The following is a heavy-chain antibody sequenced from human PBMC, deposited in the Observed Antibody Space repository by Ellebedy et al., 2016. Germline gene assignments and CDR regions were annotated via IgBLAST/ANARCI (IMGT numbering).Heavy chain of an antibody. V-gene: IGHV1-69*13. CDR1: GGTFSSYA. CDR3: ARVSGGVIAAPFYYMDV. J-gene: IGHJ6*03. CDR2: IIPIFGTA. Sequence: SVKVSXKASGGTFSSYAISWVRQAPGQGLEWMGGIIPIFGTANYAQKFQGRVTITADESTSTAYMELSSLRSEDTAVYYCARVSGGVIAAPFYYMDVWGKGTTVTVSS. D-gene: IGHD6-6*01.